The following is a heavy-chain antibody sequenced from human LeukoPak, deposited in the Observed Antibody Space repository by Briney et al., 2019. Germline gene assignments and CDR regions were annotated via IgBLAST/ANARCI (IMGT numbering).Heavy chain of an antibody. Sequence: GSVKVSCKVSGYTVTELSMHWMRQAPGQGREWMGWINTHSGGTKYAQRFQGRVTMTRDTSISTAYMELSRLTSDDTAVYYCAREGDVVADVNWFDPWGQGTLVTVSS. CDR3: AREGDVVADVNWFDP. J-gene: IGHJ5*02. CDR2: INTHSGGT. CDR1: GYTVTELS. V-gene: IGHV1-2*02. D-gene: IGHD2-15*01.